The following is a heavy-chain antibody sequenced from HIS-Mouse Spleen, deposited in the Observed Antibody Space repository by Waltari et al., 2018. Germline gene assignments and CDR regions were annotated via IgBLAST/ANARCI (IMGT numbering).Heavy chain of an antibody. CDR1: GGSISSGGYY. V-gene: IGHV4-31*03. J-gene: IGHJ5*02. CDR2: IYASGGT. CDR3: AGSPYYDFWSGYSDNWFDP. Sequence: QVQLQESGPGLVKPSQTLSLTCTVSGGSISSGGYYWSWNRQHPGKGLEGIGYIYASGGTCTNPALKRRVTISLDTSNNRFSLKLGSVTAADTAVYYCAGSPYYDFWSGYSDNWFDPWGQGTLVTVSS. D-gene: IGHD3-3*01.